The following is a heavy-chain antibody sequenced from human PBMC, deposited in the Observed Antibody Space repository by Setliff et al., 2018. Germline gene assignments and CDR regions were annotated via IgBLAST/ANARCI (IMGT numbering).Heavy chain of an antibody. CDR2: IYPGDSIT. CDR1: GSSFSTCW. J-gene: IGHJ5*02. CDR3: ARHPYYYGSGTYLDNNNRWFDP. Sequence: PGESRKTSCKGSGSSFSTCWIGWVRQMPGKGLEWMGIIYPGDSITRYSPSFQGQVTISVDKSINTAYLQWSSLRASDTAIYYCARHPYYYGSGTYLDNNNRWFDPWGQGTLVTVSS. D-gene: IGHD3-10*01. V-gene: IGHV5-51*01.